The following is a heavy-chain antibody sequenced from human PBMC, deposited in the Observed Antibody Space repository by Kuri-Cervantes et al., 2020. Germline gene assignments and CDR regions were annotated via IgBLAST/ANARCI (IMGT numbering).Heavy chain of an antibody. V-gene: IGHV3-7*01. D-gene: IGHD2-15*01. CDR1: GFTFSSYW. CDR3: ATTRAFSI. CDR2: IQQDGSET. J-gene: IGHJ3*02. Sequence: GESLKISCAASGFTFSSYWMNWVRQAPGKGPEWVANIQQDGSETFYVDSVEGRFTISRDNAKNSLYLQMNSLRAEDTAVYYCATTRAFSIWGQGTMVTVSS.